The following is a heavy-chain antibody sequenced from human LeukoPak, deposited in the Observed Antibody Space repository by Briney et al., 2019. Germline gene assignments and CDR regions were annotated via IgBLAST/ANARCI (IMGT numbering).Heavy chain of an antibody. D-gene: IGHD5-18*01. V-gene: IGHV1-46*01. CDR2: INPSGGST. J-gene: IGHJ1*01. CDR1: GYTFTSYY. CDR3: AREESTAMVQLQH. Sequence: ASVKVSCKASGYTFTSYYMHWVRQAPGQGPEWMGIINPSGGSTSYAQKFQGRVTMTRDTSTSTVYMELSSLRSEDTAVYYCAREESTAMVQLQHWGQGTLVTVSS.